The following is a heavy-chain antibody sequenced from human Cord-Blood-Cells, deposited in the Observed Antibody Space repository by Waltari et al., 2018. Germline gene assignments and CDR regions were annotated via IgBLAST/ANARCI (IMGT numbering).Heavy chain of an antibody. D-gene: IGHD4-17*01. CDR3: ARDPSYGDYVNDAFDI. V-gene: IGHV1-18*01. Sequence: VQLVQSGAEGKKPAASVKVSCKASGSTCLSYCISWLRPATGQGLEWMGWISAYNGNTNYAQKLQGRVTMTTDTSTSTAYMELRSLRSDDTAVYYCARDPSYGDYVNDAFDIWGQGTMVTVSS. J-gene: IGHJ3*02. CDR1: GSTCLSYC. CDR2: ISAYNGNT.